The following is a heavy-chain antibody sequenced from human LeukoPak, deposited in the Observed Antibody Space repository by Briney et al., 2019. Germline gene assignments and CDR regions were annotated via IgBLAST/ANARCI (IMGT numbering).Heavy chain of an antibody. D-gene: IGHD3-9*01. CDR3: AGSSLALTGPLEY. Sequence: GGSLRLSCAASGFTFSNYAMHWVRQAPGKGLERVTVISYDGSYTYYADSVKVRFTISRDISENTLYLQRISLRAEHTSVYYCAGSSLALTGPLEYWVQGTLVTVSS. CDR2: ISYDGSYT. CDR1: GFTFSNYA. V-gene: IGHV3-30*04. J-gene: IGHJ4*02.